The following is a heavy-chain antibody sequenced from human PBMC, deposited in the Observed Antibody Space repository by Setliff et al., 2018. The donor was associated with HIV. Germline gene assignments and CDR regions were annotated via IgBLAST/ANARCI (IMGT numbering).Heavy chain of an antibody. CDR1: GGSFSGFS. D-gene: IGHD3-3*01. V-gene: IGHV4-34*01. Sequence: PSETLSLTCAVYGGSFSGFSRNWIRQPPGKGLEWIGDINNYGVTLYTSSLAGRVTISVDTSKNQFSLTLKSLTVADTALYFCSRGPTIRGSFTGVVYTAPLPSFDTWSQGSLVTVSS. CDR3: SRGPTIRGSFTGVVYTAPLPSFDT. J-gene: IGHJ4*02. CDR2: INNYGVT.